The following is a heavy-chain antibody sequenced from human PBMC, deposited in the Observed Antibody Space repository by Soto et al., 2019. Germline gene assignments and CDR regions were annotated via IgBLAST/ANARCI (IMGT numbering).Heavy chain of an antibody. V-gene: IGHV4-59*01. J-gene: IGHJ6*02. CDR1: GGSINSYY. Sequence: QVQLQESGPGLVKPSETLSLTCTVSGGSINSYYWSWIRQPPGKGLEWIGHIYSSGSTNYNPSLKTRVTMSLDTSKIQFSLKLNSVSAADTAVYYCARHRVDYDSSGYYYYDYGMDVWGQGTTVTVSS. D-gene: IGHD3-22*01. CDR2: IYSSGST. CDR3: ARHRVDYDSSGYYYYDYGMDV.